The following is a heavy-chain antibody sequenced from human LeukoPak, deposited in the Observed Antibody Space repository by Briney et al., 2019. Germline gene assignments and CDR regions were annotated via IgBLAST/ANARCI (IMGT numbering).Heavy chain of an antibody. CDR3: ARVNGFDWLLGLAFDV. D-gene: IGHD3-9*01. V-gene: IGHV3-21*01. Sequence: GGSLRLSCAASGFTFSRYSMNWVRQAPGKGLEWVSSISDDGKYIYYADSVKGRFSISRDNAKSSLYVQMNSLRAEDTAVYYCARVNGFDWLLGLAFDVWGQGTMVTVSS. CDR2: ISDDGKYI. J-gene: IGHJ3*01. CDR1: GFTFSRYS.